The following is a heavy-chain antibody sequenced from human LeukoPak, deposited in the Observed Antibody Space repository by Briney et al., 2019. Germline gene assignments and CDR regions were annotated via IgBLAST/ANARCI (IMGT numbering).Heavy chain of an antibody. J-gene: IGHJ6*02. CDR1: GGSISSDDYY. Sequence: PSETLSLTCTVSGGSISSDDYYWSWIRQPPGKGLEWIGYIYYSGSTYYNPSLKSRVTISVDTSKNQFSLKLSSVTAADTAVYYCARHLTVYGMDVWGQGTTVTVSS. D-gene: IGHD3-3*02. CDR3: ARHLTVYGMDV. CDR2: IYYSGST. V-gene: IGHV4-30-4*01.